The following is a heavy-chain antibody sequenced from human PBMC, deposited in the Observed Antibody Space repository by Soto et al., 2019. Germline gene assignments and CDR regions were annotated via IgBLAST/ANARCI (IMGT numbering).Heavy chain of an antibody. V-gene: IGHV3-33*01. CDR2: IWYDGDNK. Sequence: GGSLRLSCAASGFTFSSYGMHWVRQAPGKGLEWVAVIWYDGDNKYYADSVKGRFTISRDNSKNTLYLQMNSLRAEDTAVYYCAREVKARSYGYYDFDYWGHGTLVTVSS. D-gene: IGHD5-18*01. CDR1: GFTFSSYG. J-gene: IGHJ4*01. CDR3: AREVKARSYGYYDFDY.